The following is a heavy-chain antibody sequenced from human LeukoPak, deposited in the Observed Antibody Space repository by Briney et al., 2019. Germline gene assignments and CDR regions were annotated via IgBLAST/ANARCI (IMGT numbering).Heavy chain of an antibody. V-gene: IGHV1-18*01. CDR1: GYTFTSYG. CDR2: ISAYNGNT. D-gene: IGHD6-13*01. CDR3: ARDGGSSWYGEYYYYYMDV. J-gene: IGHJ6*03. Sequence: ASVKVSCKASGYTFTSYGISWVRQAPGQGLEWMGWISAYNGNTNYAQKLQGRVTMTTDTSTSTAYMELRSLRSDDTAVYYCARDGGSSWYGEYYYYYMDVWGKGTTVTDSS.